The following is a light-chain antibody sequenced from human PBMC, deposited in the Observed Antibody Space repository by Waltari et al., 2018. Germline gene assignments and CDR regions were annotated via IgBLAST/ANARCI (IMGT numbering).Light chain of an antibody. V-gene: IGKV1-33*01. Sequence: DIQMTQSPSSLSASVGDRVTITCQASQGVTKYVNWYQQKPGEAPNLLIYAASNLETGVPSRFSGSGFGTDFSFTISSLQPEDVGTYFCQQYDNLPGTFGGGTKVEIK. CDR1: QGVTKY. CDR2: AAS. J-gene: IGKJ4*01. CDR3: QQYDNLPGT.